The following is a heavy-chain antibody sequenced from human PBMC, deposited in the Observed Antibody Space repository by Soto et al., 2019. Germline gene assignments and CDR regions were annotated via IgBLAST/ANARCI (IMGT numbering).Heavy chain of an antibody. J-gene: IGHJ4*02. CDR3: AGDGGYGSGSYRFDY. Sequence: QVQLQESGPGLVKPSQTLSLTCTVSGSSISSGGYYWSWIRQHPGKGLVWIGYIYYSGSTSYNPSLRSRVTISIDSSKNQFSLKLSSVTAADTAVYYCAGDGGYGSGSYRFDYWGQGTLVTVSS. V-gene: IGHV4-31*03. CDR2: IYYSGST. D-gene: IGHD3-10*01. CDR1: GSSISSGGYY.